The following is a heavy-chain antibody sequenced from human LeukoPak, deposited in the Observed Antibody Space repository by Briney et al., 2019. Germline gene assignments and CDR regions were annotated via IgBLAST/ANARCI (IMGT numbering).Heavy chain of an antibody. V-gene: IGHV3-7*01. CDR1: GFTFSDYW. D-gene: IGHD3-10*01. Sequence: PGGSLRLSCTASGFTFSDYWMTWVRQAPGKGPEWVANIKQDGSQRYYVDSVKGRFTISRDNAKNSLYLQMNSLRAEDTAVYYCARDGGLWFGELFIDYWGQGTLVTVSS. CDR3: ARDGGLWFGELFIDY. CDR2: IKQDGSQR. J-gene: IGHJ4*02.